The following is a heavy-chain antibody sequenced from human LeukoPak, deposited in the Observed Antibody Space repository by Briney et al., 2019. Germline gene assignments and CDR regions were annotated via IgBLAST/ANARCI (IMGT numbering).Heavy chain of an antibody. J-gene: IGHJ2*01. CDR2: INYSGTT. CDR1: GGSITSGPYY. V-gene: IGHV4-30-2*01. D-gene: IGHD3-22*01. Sequence: PSETLSLTCTVFGGSITSGPYYWSWVRQPPGKALEWIGYINYSGTTYYIPSLKSRVTISLDRSKNQFSLKLSSVTATDTAVYYCARTYDSLDWYFDLWGRGTLVTVSS. CDR3: ARTYDSLDWYFDL.